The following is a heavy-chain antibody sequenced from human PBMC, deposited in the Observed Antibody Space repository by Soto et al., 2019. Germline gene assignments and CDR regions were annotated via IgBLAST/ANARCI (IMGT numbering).Heavy chain of an antibody. CDR1: GYTFTNNW. V-gene: IGHV5-51*01. CDR3: ARRWEYDYGSGKYSGLDV. Sequence: GESLKISCKGSGYTFTNNWVGWVRQMPGKGLEWMGIIYPGDSDTRYSPSFQGQVTISVDKSIATAYLQWSSLKASDTAMYYCARRWEYDYGSGKYSGLDVWGQGTTVTVSS. D-gene: IGHD3-10*01. CDR2: IYPGDSDT. J-gene: IGHJ6*02.